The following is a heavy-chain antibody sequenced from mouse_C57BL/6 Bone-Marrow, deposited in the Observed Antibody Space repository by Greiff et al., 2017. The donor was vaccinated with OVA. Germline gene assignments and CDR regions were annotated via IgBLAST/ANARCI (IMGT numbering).Heavy chain of an antibody. D-gene: IGHD2-2*01. CDR2: IRLKSDNYAT. CDR1: GFTFSNYW. CDR3: TRAYGYAWFAY. Sequence: EVQLQESGGGLVQPGGSMKLSCVASGFTFSNYWMNWVRQSPEKGLEWVAQIRLKSDNYATHYAESVKGRFTISRDDSKSSVYLQMNNLRAEDTGIYYCTRAYGYAWFAYWGQGTLVTVSA. V-gene: IGHV6-3*01. J-gene: IGHJ3*01.